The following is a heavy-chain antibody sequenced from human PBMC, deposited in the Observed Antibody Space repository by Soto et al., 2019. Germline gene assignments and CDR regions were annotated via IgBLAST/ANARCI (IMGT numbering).Heavy chain of an antibody. V-gene: IGHV5-51*01. CDR2: IYPGDSDT. CDR3: ARLVLGESRGWHSAEY. D-gene: IGHD3-16*01. J-gene: IGHJ4*02. Sequence: GDSPKISSKGSGYSFTSYSIGWVRQIPGKGLEWMGIIYPGDSDTRYSPSFQGQVTISADKSISTAYLQWSSLKASDTAMYYCARLVLGESRGWHSAEYGGKGTLVNGSS. CDR1: GYSFTSYS.